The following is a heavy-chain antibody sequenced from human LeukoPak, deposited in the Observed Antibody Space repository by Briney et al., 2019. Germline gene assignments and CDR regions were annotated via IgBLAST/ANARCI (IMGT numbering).Heavy chain of an antibody. Sequence: PGGSLRLSCAASGFTFSSYAMSWVRQAPGKGLEWVSAISGSGGSTYYADSVKGRFTISRDNSKNTLYLQMNSLRAEDTAVYYCAKRYCSSTSCYDDYWGQGTLVTVSS. CDR1: GFTFSSYA. J-gene: IGHJ4*02. CDR2: ISGSGGST. CDR3: AKRYCSSTSCYDDY. D-gene: IGHD2-2*01. V-gene: IGHV3-23*01.